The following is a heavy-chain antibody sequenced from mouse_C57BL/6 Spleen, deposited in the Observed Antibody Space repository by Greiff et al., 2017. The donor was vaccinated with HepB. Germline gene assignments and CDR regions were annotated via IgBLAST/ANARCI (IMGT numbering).Heavy chain of an antibody. J-gene: IGHJ4*01. Sequence: VQLQQSGPELVKPGASVKISCKASGYAFSSSWMNWVKQRPGKGLEWIGRIYPGDGDTNYNGKFKGKATLTADKSSSTAYMQLSSLTSEDSAVYFCARSSYYGNSYYAMDYWGQGTSVTVSS. V-gene: IGHV1-82*01. CDR3: ARSSYYGNSYYAMDY. CDR2: IYPGDGDT. D-gene: IGHD2-10*01. CDR1: GYAFSSSW.